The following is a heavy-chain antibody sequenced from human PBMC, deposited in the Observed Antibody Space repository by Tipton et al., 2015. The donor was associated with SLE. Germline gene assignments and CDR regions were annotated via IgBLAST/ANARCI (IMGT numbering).Heavy chain of an antibody. CDR1: GGSINSGSYY. Sequence: TLSLTCTVSGGSINSGSYYWSWIRQPAGKGLEWIGRIYISGTTNYNPSLKSRVTISVHTSKNQFSLKLNSVTAADTAVYYCAREGSIAAAGTGYFQHWGQGTLVTVSS. CDR3: AREGSIAAAGTGYFQH. V-gene: IGHV4-61*02. J-gene: IGHJ1*01. CDR2: IYISGTT. D-gene: IGHD6-13*01.